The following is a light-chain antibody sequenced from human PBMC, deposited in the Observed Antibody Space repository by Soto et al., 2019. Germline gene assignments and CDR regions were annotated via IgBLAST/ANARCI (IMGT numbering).Light chain of an antibody. V-gene: IGKV1-5*01. CDR3: QQYGTFSVT. Sequence: DIQMTQSPSTLSVSGGDTDTGTRRASQSVSGWVAWYQQKPGEAPQLLSYEASALPRVGPSTFSGSGAETKFTLTIASLQPDDFATYSCQQYGTFSVTFGPGTKVDIK. CDR1: QSVSGW. J-gene: IGKJ1*01. CDR2: EAS.